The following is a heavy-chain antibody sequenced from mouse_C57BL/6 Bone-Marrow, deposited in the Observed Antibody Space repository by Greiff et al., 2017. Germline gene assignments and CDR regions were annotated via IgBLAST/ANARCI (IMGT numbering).Heavy chain of an antibody. CDR2: ISSGSSTI. V-gene: IGHV5-17*01. CDR1: GFTFSDYG. D-gene: IGHD2-1*01. Sequence: EVQLQQSGGGLVKPGGSLKLSCAASGFTFSDYGMHWVRQAPEKGLEWVAYISSGSSTIYYADTVKGRFTISRDNAKNTLFLQMTSRRSEDTAMYYCAKSYGNYSWFAYWCQGTLVTVSA. J-gene: IGHJ3*01. CDR3: AKSYGNYSWFAY.